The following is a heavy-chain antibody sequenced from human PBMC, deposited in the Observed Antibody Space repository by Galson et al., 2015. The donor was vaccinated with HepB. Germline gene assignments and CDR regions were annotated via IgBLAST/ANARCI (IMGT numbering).Heavy chain of an antibody. Sequence: SLRLSCAASGFTFSSYSMNWVRKAPGKGLEWVSYISGSSSTIYYADSVKGRFTISRDNAKNSLYLQINSLRAEDTAVYYCARDRGGSGSYLTYYYDMDVWGQGTTVTVSS. CDR3: ARDRGGSGSYLTYYYDMDV. CDR1: GFTFSSYS. J-gene: IGHJ6*02. V-gene: IGHV3-48*04. D-gene: IGHD3-10*01. CDR2: ISGSSSTI.